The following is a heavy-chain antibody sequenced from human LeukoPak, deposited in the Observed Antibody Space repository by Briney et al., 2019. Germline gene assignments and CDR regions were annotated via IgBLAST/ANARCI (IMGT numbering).Heavy chain of an antibody. V-gene: IGHV6-1*01. D-gene: IGHD4-11*01. J-gene: IGHJ5*02. CDR3: ARRLTQYDCFDP. CDR1: RDSVSSNSVT. CDR2: TYYRSTWYN. Sequence: SQTLSLTCAPSRDSVSSNSVTWNWIRQSPSRGLEWLGRTYYRSTWYNDYAVSVRGRITVNPDTSKNQFSLHLNSVTPEDTAVYYCARRLTQYDCFDPWGQGILVTVSS.